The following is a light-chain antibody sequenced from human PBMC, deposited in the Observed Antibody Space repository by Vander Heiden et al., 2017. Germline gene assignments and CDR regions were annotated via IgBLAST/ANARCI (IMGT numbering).Light chain of an antibody. CDR1: SSEVGSYNR. Sequence: QSALTQPASVSGSPGQSITISCTGTSSEVGSYNRVSWYQQDPGKAPKLMIYEVTKRPSGVSNRFSGSKSGNTASLTISGLQAEDEADYYCCSYAGSSTLIFGGGTKLTVL. CDR2: EVT. CDR3: CSYAGSSTLI. J-gene: IGLJ2*01. V-gene: IGLV2-23*02.